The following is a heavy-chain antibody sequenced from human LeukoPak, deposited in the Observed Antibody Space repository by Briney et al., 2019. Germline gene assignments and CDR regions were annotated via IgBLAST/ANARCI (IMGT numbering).Heavy chain of an antibody. CDR3: TRGDL. Sequence: GGSLRLSCVASGFTFSSYWMSWVRQAPGKGLEWVANINQDGSGEYYVDSVKGRFTISRDNAKSSLSLQMNSLRDEDTAVYYCTRGDLWGQGTLVTVSS. V-gene: IGHV3-7*01. J-gene: IGHJ4*02. CDR2: INQDGSGE. CDR1: GFTFSSYW.